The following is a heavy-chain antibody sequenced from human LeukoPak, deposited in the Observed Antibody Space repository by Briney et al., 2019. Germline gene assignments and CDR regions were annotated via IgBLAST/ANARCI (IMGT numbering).Heavy chain of an antibody. J-gene: IGHJ3*02. CDR2: INPSGGST. V-gene: IGHV1-46*01. CDR3: ASTAADADAFDI. CDR1: GYTFTSYY. Sequence: ASVKVSCKASGYTFTSYYMHWVRQAPGQGLEWMGIINPSGGSTSYAQKFQGRVTMTRDMSTSTVYMELSSLRSEDTAVYYCASTAADADAFDIWGQGTMVTVSS. D-gene: IGHD6-13*01.